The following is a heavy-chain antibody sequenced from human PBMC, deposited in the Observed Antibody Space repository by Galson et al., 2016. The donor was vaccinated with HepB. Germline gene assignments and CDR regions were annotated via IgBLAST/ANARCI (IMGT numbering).Heavy chain of an antibody. Sequence: SVTVSCKASGGTFSSYAFSWVRQAPGQGLEWMGGIIPILNTAKYAQKFQGRVTTTADEPSSPAYLELSSLRSEDTAVYYRAKADSSSYGYYFQHWGQGTLVTVSS. CDR3: AKADSSSYGYYFQH. V-gene: IGHV1-69*13. CDR2: IIPILNTA. J-gene: IGHJ1*01. D-gene: IGHD3-22*01. CDR1: GGTFSSYA.